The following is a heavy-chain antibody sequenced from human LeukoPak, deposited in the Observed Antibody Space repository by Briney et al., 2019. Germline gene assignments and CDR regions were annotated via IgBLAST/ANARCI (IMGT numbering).Heavy chain of an antibody. CDR2: IIPILGIA. CDR3: ARDQRRDGYNFS. D-gene: IGHD5-24*01. V-gene: IGHV1-69*04. J-gene: IGHJ5*02. CDR1: GGTFSSYT. Sequence: SVKLSCTASGGTFSSYTISWVRQAPGQGLEWMGRIIPILGIANYAQKFQGRVTITADKSTRTAYMELSSLRSEDTAVYYCARDQRRDGYNFSWGQGTLVTVSS.